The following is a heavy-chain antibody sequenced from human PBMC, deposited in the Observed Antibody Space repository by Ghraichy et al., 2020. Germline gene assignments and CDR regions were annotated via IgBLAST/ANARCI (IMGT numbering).Heavy chain of an antibody. J-gene: IGHJ4*02. CDR2: IYYSGST. V-gene: IGHV4-59*01. D-gene: IGHD6-13*01. CDR1: GGSISSYY. Sequence: SETLSLTCTVSGGSISSYYWSWIRQPPGKGLEWIGYIYYSGSTNYNPSLKSRVTISVDTSKNQFSLKLGSVTAADTAVYYCASWFIAAAGTGYFDYWGQGTLVTVSS. CDR3: ASWFIAAAGTGYFDY.